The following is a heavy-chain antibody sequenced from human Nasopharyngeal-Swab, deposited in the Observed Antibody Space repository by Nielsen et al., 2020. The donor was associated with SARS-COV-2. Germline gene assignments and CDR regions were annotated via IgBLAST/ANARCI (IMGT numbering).Heavy chain of an antibody. V-gene: IGHV3-64D*06. J-gene: IGHJ4*02. CDR2: ISSNGGST. CDR3: VKRGYSSSRYYFDY. D-gene: IGHD6-13*01. Sequence: WIRQPPGKGLEYVSAISSNGGSTYYADSVKGRFTISRDNSKNTLYLQMSSLRAEDTAVYYCVKRGYSSSRYYFDYWGQGTLVTVSS.